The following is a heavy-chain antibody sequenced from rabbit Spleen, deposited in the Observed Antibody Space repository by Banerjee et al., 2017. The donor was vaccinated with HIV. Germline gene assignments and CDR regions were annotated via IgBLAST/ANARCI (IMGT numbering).Heavy chain of an antibody. J-gene: IGHJ6*01. CDR3: AREVVVCVDVCL. D-gene: IGHD1-1*01. CDR1: GFSFGSSDY. CDR2: TAGGRSTFT. Sequence: QSLEESGGDLVKPGASLTLTCTASGFSFGSSDYMCWVRQAPGKGLEWISCTAGGRSTFTYYASWAKGRFTISKTSSTTVTLQMTSLTAADTATHFCAREVVVCVDVCLWGPGTLVTVS. V-gene: IGHV1S40*01.